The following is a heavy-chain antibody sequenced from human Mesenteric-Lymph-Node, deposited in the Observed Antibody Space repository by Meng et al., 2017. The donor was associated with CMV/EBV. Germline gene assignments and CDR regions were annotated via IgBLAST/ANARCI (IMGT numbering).Heavy chain of an antibody. Sequence: ESLKISCAASGFTVSSNYMSWIRQPPGKGLEWIGEINHSGSTNYNPSLKSRVTISVDTSKNQFSLKLSSVTAADTAVYYCARGLRRWLQLDAFDIWGQGTMVTVSS. CDR2: INHSGST. J-gene: IGHJ3*02. D-gene: IGHD5-24*01. V-gene: IGHV4-34*01. CDR3: ARGLRRWLQLDAFDI. CDR1: GFTVSSNY.